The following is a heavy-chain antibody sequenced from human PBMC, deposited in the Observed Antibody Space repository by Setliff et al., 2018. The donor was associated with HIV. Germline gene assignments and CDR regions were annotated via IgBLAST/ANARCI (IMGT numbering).Heavy chain of an antibody. CDR3: ARLYSTVTPDI. V-gene: IGHV4-39*01. D-gene: IGHD2-21*01. J-gene: IGHJ6*04. CDR2: IYYSGTT. Sequence: SETLSLTCTVSGGSISSSSYYWGWIRQPPEKGLEWLGTIYYSGTTYYNPSLKSRVTISVDTSKDQFSLKLSSVTAADTAVYYCARLYSTVTPDIWGKGTTVTVSS. CDR1: GGSISSSSYY.